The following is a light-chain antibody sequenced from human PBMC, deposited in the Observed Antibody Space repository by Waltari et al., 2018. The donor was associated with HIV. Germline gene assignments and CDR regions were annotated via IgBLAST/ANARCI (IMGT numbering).Light chain of an antibody. CDR1: SSDVGGYNY. CDR3: SPYAGSNNLL. CDR2: EVT. V-gene: IGLV2-8*01. Sequence: QSALTQPPSASGSPGQSVTISCTGNSSDVGGYNYVSWYQQHPGKAPKLMIYEVTKRPSGVPDRFSGSKAGNTASLTVSGLQAEDEADYYCSPYAGSNNLLFGGGTKLTVL. J-gene: IGLJ2*01.